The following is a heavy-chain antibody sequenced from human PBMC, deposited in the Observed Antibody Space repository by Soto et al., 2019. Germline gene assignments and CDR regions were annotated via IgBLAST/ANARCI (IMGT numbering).Heavy chain of an antibody. V-gene: IGHV4-4*07. CDR3: ARDRGGYYCSGSSPRNWFDP. Sequence: QVQLQESGPGLVKPSETLSLTCTVSGGSISSYYWSWIRQPAGKGLEWIGRIYTSGSTNYNPSLKSRVTMSVDTSKNQFSLKLSSVTAADTAVYYCARDRGGYYCSGSSPRNWFDPWGQGTLVTVSS. CDR2: IYTSGST. D-gene: IGHD3-10*01. CDR1: GGSISSYY. J-gene: IGHJ5*02.